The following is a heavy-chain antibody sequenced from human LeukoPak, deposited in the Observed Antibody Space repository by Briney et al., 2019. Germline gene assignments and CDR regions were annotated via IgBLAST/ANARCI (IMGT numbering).Heavy chain of an antibody. V-gene: IGHV3-48*04. Sequence: GGSLRLSCATSGFTFSSYTMNWVRQSPGRGLEWISYIDSSSNTIYYADSVKGRFTISRDNAKNSLYLQMNSLRAEDTAVYYCAKSDSSGWYPIGYYYYYMDVWGKGTTVTVSS. CDR1: GFTFSSYT. J-gene: IGHJ6*03. CDR3: AKSDSSGWYPIGYYYYYMDV. CDR2: IDSSSNTI. D-gene: IGHD6-19*01.